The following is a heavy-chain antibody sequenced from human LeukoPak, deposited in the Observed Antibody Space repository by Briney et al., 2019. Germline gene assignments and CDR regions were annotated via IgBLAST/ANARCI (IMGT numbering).Heavy chain of an antibody. Sequence: ASVKVSCKASGYTFTGYYMHWVRQAPGQGLEWMGWINPNSGGTNYAQKFQGRVTMTRDTSISTAYMELSRLRSDDTAVYYCARGAVTSTFYYMDVWGKGTTVTVSS. CDR3: ARGAVTSTFYYMDV. J-gene: IGHJ6*03. CDR1: GYTFTGYY. V-gene: IGHV1-2*02. D-gene: IGHD4-17*01. CDR2: INPNSGGT.